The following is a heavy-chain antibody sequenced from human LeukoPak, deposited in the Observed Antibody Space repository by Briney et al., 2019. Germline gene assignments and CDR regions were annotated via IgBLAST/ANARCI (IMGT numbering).Heavy chain of an antibody. CDR3: ARVASTTVNQYYYYMDV. V-gene: IGHV1-18*01. J-gene: IGHJ6*03. CDR1: GYTFSNYG. D-gene: IGHD4-11*01. Sequence: SVKVSCKASGYTFSNYGISWVRQAPGQGLEWVGWISIYNGKTNYAQKFQGRVSMTTDTSTSTAYMELRSLRSDDTAVYYCARVASTTVNQYYYYMDVWGKGTTVTVSS. CDR2: ISIYNGKT.